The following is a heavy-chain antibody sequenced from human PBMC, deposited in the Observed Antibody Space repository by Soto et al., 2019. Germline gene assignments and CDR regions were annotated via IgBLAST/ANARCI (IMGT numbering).Heavy chain of an antibody. J-gene: IGHJ5*02. V-gene: IGHV1-18*01. CDR3: ARDHSYEDSYWWLDP. D-gene: IGHD2-15*01. CDR1: GYTFNSYG. Sequence: ASVKVSCKASGYTFNSYGISWVRQAPGQGLEWMGWISAYDGKTNYAQKLQGRVIMTTDTTTSTVYMELRTLRSDDTAVYYCARDHSYEDSYWWLDPWGQGTLVIVSS. CDR2: ISAYDGKT.